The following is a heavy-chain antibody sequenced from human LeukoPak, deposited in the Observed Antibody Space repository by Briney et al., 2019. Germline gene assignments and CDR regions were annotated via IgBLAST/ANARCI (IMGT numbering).Heavy chain of an antibody. D-gene: IGHD1-26*01. CDR1: GGSISSSNW. V-gene: IGHV4-4*02. Sequence: SETLSLTCIVSGGSISSSNWWSWVRQPPGKGLEWIGYIYYSGSTDYNPSLESRVTISLDTSKNQFSLKLSSVTAADTAVYYCARVGAESGSYLNWFDPWGQGTLVTVSA. CDR2: IYYSGST. CDR3: ARVGAESGSYLNWFDP. J-gene: IGHJ5*02.